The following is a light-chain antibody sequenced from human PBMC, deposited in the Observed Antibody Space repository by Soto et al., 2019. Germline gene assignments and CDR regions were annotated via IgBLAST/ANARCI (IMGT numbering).Light chain of an antibody. J-gene: IGLJ1*01. V-gene: IGLV2-8*01. Sequence: QSALTQPPSASGSPGQSVTISCTGTSXDVGGYNYVSWYQQHPGKAPKLMIYEVSKRPSGVPDRFSGSKSGNTASLTVSGLQAEDEADYYCSSYAGSNNYVFGTGTKSPS. CDR2: EVS. CDR1: SXDVGGYNY. CDR3: SSYAGSNNYV.